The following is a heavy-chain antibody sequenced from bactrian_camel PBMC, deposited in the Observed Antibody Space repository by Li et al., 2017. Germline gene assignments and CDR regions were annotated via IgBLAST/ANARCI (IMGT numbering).Heavy chain of an antibody. J-gene: IGHJ4*01. D-gene: IGHD7*01. V-gene: IGHV3S63*01. Sequence: HVQLVESGGGSVQAGGSLRLSCVVSGYTYNWYCMGWFRQSPGKEREGVARIDTGHGRTYLHESVKGRFTVSRDNAKRTEYLQMNSLKPEDTAVYYCVAARYCNEKGGILSFLRYLDIEGHGTQVTVS. CDR1: GYTYNWYC. CDR2: IDTGHGRT.